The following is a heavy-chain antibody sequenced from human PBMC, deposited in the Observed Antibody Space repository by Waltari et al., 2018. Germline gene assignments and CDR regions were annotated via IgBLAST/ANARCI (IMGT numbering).Heavy chain of an antibody. V-gene: IGHV4-59*01. J-gene: IGHJ4*02. CDR3: ARLSRKSDYSGFND. D-gene: IGHD3-3*01. CDR1: SDSMNTYS. Sequence: QVQLQESGPGLVKPSETLSLTCTVSSDSMNTYSWSWIRQPPGKGLEWIGYLSYSGRTYYNPSLKSRLSILVDTSKNHLSLNLSSVTAADTAVYYCARLSRKSDYSGFNDWGQGTLVTVS. CDR2: LSYSGRT.